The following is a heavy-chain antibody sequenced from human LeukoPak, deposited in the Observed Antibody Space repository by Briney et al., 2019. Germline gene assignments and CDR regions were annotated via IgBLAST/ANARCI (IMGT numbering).Heavy chain of an antibody. CDR3: ARTNITIFGVVIKYYFDY. J-gene: IGHJ4*02. D-gene: IGHD3-3*01. V-gene: IGHV1-2*02. Sequence: ASVKVSCXAYGYTFTGYYMHWVRQAPGQGLEWMGWINPNSGGTNYAQKFQGRVTMTRDTSISTAYMELSRLRSDDTAVYYCARTNITIFGVVIKYYFDYWGQGTLVTVSS. CDR2: INPNSGGT. CDR1: GYTFTGYY.